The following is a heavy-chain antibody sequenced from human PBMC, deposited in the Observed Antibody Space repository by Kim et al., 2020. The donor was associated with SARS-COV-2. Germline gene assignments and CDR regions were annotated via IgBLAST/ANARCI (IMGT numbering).Heavy chain of an antibody. CDR3: AREVLRYFDWVEGDWFDP. CDR1: GYTFTSYY. Sequence: ASVKVSCKASGYTFTSYYMHWVRQAPGQGLEWMGIINPSGGRTSFAQKFQGRVTMTRDTSTSTVYMELSSLRSEDTAVYYCAREVLRYFDWVEGDWFDPWGQGTLVTVSS. D-gene: IGHD3-9*01. CDR2: INPSGGRT. J-gene: IGHJ5*02. V-gene: IGHV1-46*01.